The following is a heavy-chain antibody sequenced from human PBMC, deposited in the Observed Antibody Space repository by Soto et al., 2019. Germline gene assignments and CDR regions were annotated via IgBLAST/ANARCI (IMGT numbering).Heavy chain of an antibody. V-gene: IGHV3-30*18. CDR2: ISYDGSNK. Sequence: QVQLVESGGGVVQPGRSLRLSCAASGFNFSSYGMHWVRQAPGKGLEWVAVISYDGSNKYYADSVKGRFTISRDNSKNTLFLQMNSLRAEDTAVYYCAKDRIAVAGDLDYWGQGTLVTVSS. CDR3: AKDRIAVAGDLDY. CDR1: GFNFSSYG. J-gene: IGHJ4*02. D-gene: IGHD6-19*01.